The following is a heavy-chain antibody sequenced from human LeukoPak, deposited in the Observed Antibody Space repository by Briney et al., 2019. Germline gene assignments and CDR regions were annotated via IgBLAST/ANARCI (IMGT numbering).Heavy chain of an antibody. V-gene: IGHV3-53*01. Sequence: GGSLRLSCAASGFNINNYGMTWVRQAPGKGLEWVSVIYSGGSTYYADSVKGRFTISRDNSKNTLYLQMNSLRAEDTAVYYCARDTFGVVRGAVYWGQGTLVTVSS. CDR2: IYSGGST. J-gene: IGHJ4*02. CDR1: GFNINNYG. D-gene: IGHD3-3*01. CDR3: ARDTFGVVRGAVY.